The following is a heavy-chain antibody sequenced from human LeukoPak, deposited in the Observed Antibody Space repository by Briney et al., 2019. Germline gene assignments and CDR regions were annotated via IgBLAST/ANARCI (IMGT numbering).Heavy chain of an antibody. J-gene: IGHJ5*02. CDR3: ARDRDYGDYGEGWFDP. CDR1: GGSISSYY. V-gene: IGHV4-4*07. D-gene: IGHD4-17*01. Sequence: SETLSLTCTVSGGSISSYYWSWIRQPAGKGLEWIGRIYTSGSTNYNPSLKSRVTMSVDTSKNQFSLKLSSVTAADTAVYYCARDRDYGDYGEGWFDPWGQGTLVTVSS. CDR2: IYTSGST.